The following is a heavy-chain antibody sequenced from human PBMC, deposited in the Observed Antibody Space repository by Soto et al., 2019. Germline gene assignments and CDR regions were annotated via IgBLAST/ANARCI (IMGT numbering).Heavy chain of an antibody. CDR3: TLGSWSAGTFDI. CDR2: ILPMRDIT. CDR1: GGTFSTYT. J-gene: IGHJ3*02. Sequence: QVQLVQSGAEVKKPGSSVKVSCKASGGTFSTYTIIWVRQAPGQGLEWMGRILPMRDITNSAQRFQGRVTITADKCTSTASLELSSLTSEDTAVYYCTLGSWSAGTFDIWGRGTMVTVSS. D-gene: IGHD6-13*01. V-gene: IGHV1-69*02.